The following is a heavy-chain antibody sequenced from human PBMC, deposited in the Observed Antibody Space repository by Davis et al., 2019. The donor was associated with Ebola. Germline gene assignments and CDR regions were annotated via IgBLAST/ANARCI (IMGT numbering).Heavy chain of an antibody. CDR2: INHSGST. Sequence: SQTLSLTCAVYGGSFSGYYWSWIRQAPGKGLEWIGEINHSGSTNYNPSLKSRVTLSVDTSKNQFSLKLSSVTAADTAVYYCARGTRFLEWLFHDYWGQGTLVTVSS. CDR3: ARGTRFLEWLFHDY. CDR1: GGSFSGYY. J-gene: IGHJ4*02. V-gene: IGHV4-34*01. D-gene: IGHD3-3*01.